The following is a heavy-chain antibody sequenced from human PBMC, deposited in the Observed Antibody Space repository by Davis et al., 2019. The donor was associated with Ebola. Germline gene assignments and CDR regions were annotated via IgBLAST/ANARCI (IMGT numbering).Heavy chain of an antibody. Sequence: SLKISCAASGFTFSDYYMSWIRQAPGKGLEWVSYISSSGSTIYYADSVKGRFTISRDNAKNSLYLQMNSLRAEDTAVYYCARDLLNDIVVLVAATDIWGQGTMVTVSS. V-gene: IGHV3-11*01. CDR2: ISSSGSTI. J-gene: IGHJ3*02. CDR1: GFTFSDYY. D-gene: IGHD2-15*01. CDR3: ARDLLNDIVVLVAATDI.